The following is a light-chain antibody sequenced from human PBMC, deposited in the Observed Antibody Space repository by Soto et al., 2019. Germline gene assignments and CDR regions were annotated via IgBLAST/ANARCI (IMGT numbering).Light chain of an antibody. Sequence: EIVLTQSPATLSSSPGETATLSCKPSQYVGTRLAWYQHNPGQAPRLLIYDTSNRSTGIPARFSGSGSETDFTLTINSLAPEDFSIYYCHQRQSWPRTFGQWTKVDIK. CDR1: QYVGTR. CDR3: HQRQSWPRT. J-gene: IGKJ1*01. CDR2: DTS. V-gene: IGKV3-11*01.